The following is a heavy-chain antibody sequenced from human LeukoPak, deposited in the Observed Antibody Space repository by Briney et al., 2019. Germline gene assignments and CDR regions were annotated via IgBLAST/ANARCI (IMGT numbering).Heavy chain of an antibody. Sequence: ASVKVSCKASGYTFTSYAMHWVRQAPGQRLEWMGWINAGNGNTKYSQEFQGRVTITRDTSASTAYMELSSLRSEDMAVYYCARQVNYYDSSGYYFDYWGQGTLVTASS. J-gene: IGHJ4*02. CDR2: INAGNGNT. D-gene: IGHD3-22*01. V-gene: IGHV1-3*03. CDR3: ARQVNYYDSSGYYFDY. CDR1: GYTFTSYA.